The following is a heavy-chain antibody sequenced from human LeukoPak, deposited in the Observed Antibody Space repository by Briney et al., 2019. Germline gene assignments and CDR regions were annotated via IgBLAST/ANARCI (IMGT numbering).Heavy chain of an antibody. CDR3: ARSLGGYGPFDY. CDR1: GFTFSSYG. J-gene: IGHJ4*02. V-gene: IGHV3-33*01. CDR2: IWYDGSNK. D-gene: IGHD3-16*01. Sequence: PGRSLRLSCAASGFTFSSYGMHWVRQAPGEGLEWVAAIWYDGSNKYYADSVKGRFTISRDNSKNTLYLQMNSLRAEDTAVYYCARSLGGYGPFDYWGQGTLVTVSS.